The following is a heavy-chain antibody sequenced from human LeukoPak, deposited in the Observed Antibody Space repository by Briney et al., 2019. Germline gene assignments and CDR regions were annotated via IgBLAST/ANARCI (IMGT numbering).Heavy chain of an antibody. J-gene: IGHJ3*02. CDR1: GGSISSYY. V-gene: IGHV4-4*07. Sequence: SETLSLTCTVSGGSISSYYWSWIRQPAGKGLEWIGRIYTSGSTNYNPSLKSRVTMSVDTSKNQFSLKLSSVTAADTAVYYCARDGPMWELLNAFDIWGQGTMVTVSS. D-gene: IGHD1-26*01. CDR2: IYTSGST. CDR3: ARDGPMWELLNAFDI.